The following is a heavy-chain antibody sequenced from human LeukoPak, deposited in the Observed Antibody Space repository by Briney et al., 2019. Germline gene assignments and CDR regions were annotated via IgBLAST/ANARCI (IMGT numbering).Heavy chain of an antibody. J-gene: IGHJ5*02. CDR1: GYSISSGYY. CDR2: IYHRGST. D-gene: IGHD6-13*01. Sequence: SETLSLTCAVSGYSISSGYYWGWIPQSPGKGPDWIGSIYHRGSTFQNPSLKSRVIISVDTPKKQFSLRLRSLTAADTAVYYCAREGGRSSSWTDNWFDPWGQGTLVTVSS. CDR3: AREGGRSSSWTDNWFDP. V-gene: IGHV4-38-2*02.